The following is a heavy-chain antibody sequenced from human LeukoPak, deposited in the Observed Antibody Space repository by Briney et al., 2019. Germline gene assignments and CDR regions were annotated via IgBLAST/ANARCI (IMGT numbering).Heavy chain of an antibody. V-gene: IGHV1-18*01. J-gene: IGHJ5*02. CDR3: AREMGYCSSTSCPGGWFDP. CDR1: GYTFTSYG. Sequence: ASVKVSCKASGYTFTSYGISWVRQAPGQGLEWMGWISAYNGNTNYAQKLQGRVTMTTDTSTSTAYMELRSLRSDDTAVYYCAREMGYCSSTSCPGGWFDPWGQGTLVTVSS. CDR2: ISAYNGNT. D-gene: IGHD2-2*01.